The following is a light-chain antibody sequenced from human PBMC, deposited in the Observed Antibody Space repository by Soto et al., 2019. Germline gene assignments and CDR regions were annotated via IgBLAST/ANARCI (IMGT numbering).Light chain of an antibody. V-gene: IGLV1-44*01. CDR1: SSNIGSNT. J-gene: IGLJ1*01. CDR3: AAWDDSLNGAYV. Sequence: QSALNPPPSASGTPGQRVTISCSGSSSNIGSNTVNWYQQLPGTAPKLLIYSNNQRPSGVPDRFSGSKSGTSASLAISGLQSEDEADYYCAAWDDSLNGAYVFGTGTKVTVL. CDR2: SNN.